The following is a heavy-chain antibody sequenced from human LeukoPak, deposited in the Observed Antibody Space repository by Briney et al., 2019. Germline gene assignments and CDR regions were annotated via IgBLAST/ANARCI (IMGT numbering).Heavy chain of an antibody. CDR3: AKGKDYYDSSGYYYNAFDI. CDR1: GFTFDDYA. J-gene: IGHJ3*02. CDR2: ISGDGGST. D-gene: IGHD3-22*01. V-gene: IGHV3-43*02. Sequence: PVGSLRLSCAASGFTFDDYAMHWVRQAPGKGLEWVSLISGDGGSTYYADSVKGRFTISRDNSKNSLYLQMNSLRTEDTALYYCAKGKDYYDSSGYYYNAFDIWGQGTMVTVSS.